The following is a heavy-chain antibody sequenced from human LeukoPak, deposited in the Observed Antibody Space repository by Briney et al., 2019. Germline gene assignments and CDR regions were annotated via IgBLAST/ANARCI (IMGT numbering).Heavy chain of an antibody. J-gene: IGHJ6*02. D-gene: IGHD3-10*01. CDR1: GGSVSSGSYY. Sequence: SETLSLTCTVSGGSVSSGSYYWSWIRQPPGKGLEWIGYIYYSGSTNYNPSLKSRVTISVDTSKNQFSLKLSSVTAADTAVYYCARAGQLWFGESWMDVWGRGTTVTVSS. CDR3: ARAGQLWFGESWMDV. CDR2: IYYSGST. V-gene: IGHV4-61*01.